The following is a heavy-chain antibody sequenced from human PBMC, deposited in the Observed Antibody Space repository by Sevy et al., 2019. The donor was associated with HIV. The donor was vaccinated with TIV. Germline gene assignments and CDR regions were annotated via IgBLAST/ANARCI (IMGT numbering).Heavy chain of an antibody. CDR1: GGSISISSYY. J-gene: IGHJ4*02. CDR2: FYYSETT. V-gene: IGHV4-39*01. CDR3: ARAFRAVAGSYYFDY. D-gene: IGHD6-19*01. Sequence: SETLSLTCTVSGGSISISSYYWGWIRQPSGKGLEWIGSFYYSETTYYNSSLKSRVTISVDTSKNQFSLKLSSVTAADTAVYYCARAFRAVAGSYYFDYWGQGTLVTFSS.